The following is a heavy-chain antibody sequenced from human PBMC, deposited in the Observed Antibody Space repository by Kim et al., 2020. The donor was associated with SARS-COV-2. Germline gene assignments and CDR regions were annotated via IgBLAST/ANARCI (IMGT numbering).Heavy chain of an antibody. J-gene: IGHJ6*02. Sequence: GGSLRLSCAASGFTFSSYAMHWVRQAPGKGLAWVAVISYDGSNKYYADSVKGRFTISRDNSKNTLYLQMNSLRAEDTAVYYCAREGFENQYNYYDSSGPMGYDYYGMDVWGQGTTVTVSS. D-gene: IGHD3-22*01. CDR3: AREGFENQYNYYDSSGPMGYDYYGMDV. CDR1: GFTFSSYA. CDR2: ISYDGSNK. V-gene: IGHV3-30*04.